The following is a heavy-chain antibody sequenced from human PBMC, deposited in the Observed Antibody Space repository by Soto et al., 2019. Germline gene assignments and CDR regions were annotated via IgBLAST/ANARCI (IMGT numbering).Heavy chain of an antibody. Sequence: GESLKISCYGSGYSFTTYWITWVRQMPGKGLEWMGRIDPSDSDTRYSPSFQGQVTISADKSISTAYLQWSSLKASDTAMYYCARQEQLSSYGMDVWGQGTTVTVSS. D-gene: IGHD6-6*01. CDR3: ARQEQLSSYGMDV. V-gene: IGHV5-51*01. CDR1: GYSFTTYW. J-gene: IGHJ6*02. CDR2: IDPSDSDT.